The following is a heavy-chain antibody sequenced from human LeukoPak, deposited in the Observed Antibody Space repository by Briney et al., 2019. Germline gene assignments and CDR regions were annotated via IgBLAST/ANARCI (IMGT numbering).Heavy chain of an antibody. V-gene: IGHV1-2*02. CDR1: GYTFTGYY. D-gene: IGHD6-13*01. CDR3: AREYGSSIYYFDY. J-gene: IGHJ4*02. Sequence: ASVKVSCKASGYTFTGYYMHWVRLAPGQGLGWMGWINPNSGGTNYAQKFQGRVTMTRDTSISTAYMELSRLRSDDTAVYYCAREYGSSIYYFDYWGQGTLVTVSS. CDR2: INPNSGGT.